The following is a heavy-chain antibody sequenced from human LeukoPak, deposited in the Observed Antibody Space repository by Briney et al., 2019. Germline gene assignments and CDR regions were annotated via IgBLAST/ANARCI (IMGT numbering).Heavy chain of an antibody. Sequence: SETLSLTCAVSGASVSGSNYYWGWIRQPPGKGLEWIGNIYSSGSTYYNASLQSRVTISIDTSKNQFSLKLNSVTATDMAVYYCARSAGDSSGHHPDYWGQGTLVTVSS. CDR3: ARSAGDSSGHHPDY. D-gene: IGHD3-22*01. CDR1: GASVSGSNYY. V-gene: IGHV4-39*01. CDR2: IYSSGST. J-gene: IGHJ4*02.